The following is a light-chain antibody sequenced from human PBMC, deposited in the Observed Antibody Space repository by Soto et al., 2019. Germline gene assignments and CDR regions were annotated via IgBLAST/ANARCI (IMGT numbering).Light chain of an antibody. Sequence: EIVLTQSPGTLSLSPGERATLSCRASQSVSSNYLAWYQQKPGQAPRLLIYGASSRATCIPDRFSGSGSGTDFTLAISSLEPEDLAVYYCQQYGSSPWTFGLGTTVEL. CDR1: QSVSSNY. J-gene: IGKJ1*01. CDR2: GAS. V-gene: IGKV3-20*01. CDR3: QQYGSSPWT.